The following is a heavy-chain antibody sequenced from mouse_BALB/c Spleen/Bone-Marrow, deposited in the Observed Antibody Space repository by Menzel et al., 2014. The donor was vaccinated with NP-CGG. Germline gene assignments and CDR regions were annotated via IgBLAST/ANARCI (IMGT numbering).Heavy chain of an antibody. J-gene: IGHJ2*01. CDR3: ARYDYGVYFDY. D-gene: IGHD2-4*01. V-gene: IGHV14-3*02. CDR2: IDPANGNT. Sequence: EVQLQQSGAELVKPGASVKLSCTASGFNIKDTYMHWVKQRPEQGLEWIGRIDPANGNTKYDPKFQGKATITADTSSNTAYLQLSNLTSEDTAVYYCARYDYGVYFDYWGQGTTLTVSS. CDR1: GFNIKDTY.